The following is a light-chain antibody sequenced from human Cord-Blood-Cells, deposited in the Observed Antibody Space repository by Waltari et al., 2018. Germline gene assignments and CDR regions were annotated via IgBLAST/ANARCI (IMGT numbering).Light chain of an antibody. J-gene: IGLJ1*01. CDR1: SSDVGSYNL. V-gene: IGLV2-23*01. CDR2: EGS. Sequence: QSALTQPASVSGSPGQSITISCTGTSSDVGSYNLVSWYQQHPGKAPKLMIYEGSKRPARVSNRFSGSKSGNTASLTIAGLQAEDEADYSCCSYAGSYVFGTGTKVTVL. CDR3: CSYAGSYV.